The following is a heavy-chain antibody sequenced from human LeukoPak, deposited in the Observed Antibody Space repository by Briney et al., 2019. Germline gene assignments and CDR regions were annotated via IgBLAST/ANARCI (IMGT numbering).Heavy chain of an antibody. J-gene: IGHJ5*02. CDR2: INPNSGGT. CDR1: GYTFTGYY. CDR3: ARGSRSYYGSGTQSVWFDP. Sequence: ASVKVSCKASGYTFTGYYMHWVRQAPGQGLEWMGWINPNSGGTNYAQKFQGRVTMTRDTSISTAYMELSRLRSDDTAVYYCARGSRSYYGSGTQSVWFDPWGQGTLVTVSS. D-gene: IGHD3-10*01. V-gene: IGHV1-2*02.